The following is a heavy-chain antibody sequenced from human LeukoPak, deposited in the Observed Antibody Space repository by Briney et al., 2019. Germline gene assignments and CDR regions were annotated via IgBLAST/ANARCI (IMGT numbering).Heavy chain of an antibody. V-gene: IGHV3-66*01. CDR3: VPDTAMTILEY. CDR2: INTGTST. Sequence: PGGSLRLSCAVSGFSVSSNYMSWVRQAPGKGLEWVSLINTGTSTHYADSVKGRFTISRDKSKNTLYLEMNSLRAEDTAVYYCVPDTAMTILEYWGQGTLVTVSS. J-gene: IGHJ4*02. D-gene: IGHD5-18*01. CDR1: GFSVSSNY.